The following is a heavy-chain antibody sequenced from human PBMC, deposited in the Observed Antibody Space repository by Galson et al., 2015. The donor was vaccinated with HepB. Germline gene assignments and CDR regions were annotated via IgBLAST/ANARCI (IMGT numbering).Heavy chain of an antibody. CDR2: ISRSSDYI. D-gene: IGHD3-22*01. CDR3: ARERGYDSSGRQAFDI. J-gene: IGHJ3*02. V-gene: IGHV3-21*01. Sequence: SLRLSCAASGFAFSRYSMIWVRQAPGKGLEWVSSISRSSDYIYYADSVKGRFTISRDNAKNSQYLQMNSLRAEDTAVYFCARERGYDSSGRQAFDIWGQGTMVTVSS. CDR1: GFAFSRYS.